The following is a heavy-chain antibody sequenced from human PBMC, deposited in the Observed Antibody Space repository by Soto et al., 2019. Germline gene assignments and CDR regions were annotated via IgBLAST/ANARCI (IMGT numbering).Heavy chain of an antibody. CDR2: IHWNDDK. D-gene: IGHD3-22*01. CDR3: AHTKDSSGFLTS. J-gene: IGHJ5*02. V-gene: IGHV2-5*01. Sequence: SGPTLVNPTQTLTLTCSFSGFSLSVYGVRVIWFRQPPGETLEWLALIHWNDDKRYSPYLKSRLTITKDTSKNRVVLTLTNLDPLDTGTYFCAHTKDSSGFLTSWGQGILVTVSS. CDR1: GFSLSVYGVR.